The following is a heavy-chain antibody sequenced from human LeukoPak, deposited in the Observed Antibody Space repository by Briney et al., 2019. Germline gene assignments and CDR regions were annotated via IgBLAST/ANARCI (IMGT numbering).Heavy chain of an antibody. CDR3: ARGLKTVTSY. Sequence: SETLSLTCAVYGGSFSGYYWTWIRQPPGKGLEWIGEMNHSGSANYNPSLKSRVTISVDTSKNQCSLRLSSVTAADTAVYYCARGLKTVTSYWGQGTLVTVSS. D-gene: IGHD4-17*01. J-gene: IGHJ4*02. CDR1: GGSFSGYY. V-gene: IGHV4-34*01. CDR2: MNHSGSA.